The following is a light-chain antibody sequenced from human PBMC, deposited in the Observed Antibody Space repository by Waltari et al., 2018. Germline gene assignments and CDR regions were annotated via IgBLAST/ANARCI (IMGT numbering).Light chain of an antibody. CDR2: GNS. CDR1: SSNIGAGYD. CDR3: QSYDSSLSVV. Sequence: QSVLTQPPSVSGAPGQRVTISCTGSSSNIGAGYDVHWYQQLPGTAPKLLSYGNSNRPSGVPDRCSGSKSGTSTSLAITGLQAEDEADYYCQSYDSSLSVVFGGGTKLTVL. V-gene: IGLV1-40*01. J-gene: IGLJ2*01.